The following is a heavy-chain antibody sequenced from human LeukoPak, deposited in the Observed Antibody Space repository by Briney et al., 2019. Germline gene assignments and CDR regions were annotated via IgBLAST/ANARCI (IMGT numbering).Heavy chain of an antibody. CDR3: ARVFGSGSYYYYYYGMDV. CDR1: GFTFSSYW. J-gene: IGHJ6*02. D-gene: IGHD3-10*01. V-gene: IGHV3-7*01. CDR2: IKQDGSEK. Sequence: GGSLRLSCAASGFTFSSYWMSWVRQAPGKGLEWVANIKQDGSEKYYVDSVKGRFTISRDNAKNSLYLQMNSLRAEDTAVYYCARVFGSGSYYYYYYGMDVWGQGTTVTVSS.